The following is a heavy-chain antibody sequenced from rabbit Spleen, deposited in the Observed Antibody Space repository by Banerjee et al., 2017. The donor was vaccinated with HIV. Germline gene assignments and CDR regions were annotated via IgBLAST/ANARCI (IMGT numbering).Heavy chain of an antibody. CDR2: IYGGDGSR. CDR3: ARTSSDGGYMSYFNL. J-gene: IGHJ4*01. CDR1: GFDLSSYYY. D-gene: IGHD1-1*01. V-gene: IGHV1S45*01. Sequence: QEQLEESGGDLVKPEGSLTLTCTASGFDLSSYYYICWVRQAPGKGLEWIACIYGGDGSRYYASWAKGRFTISKTSSTTVTLQLNSLTAADTATYFCARTSSDGGYMSYFNLWGPGTLVTVS.